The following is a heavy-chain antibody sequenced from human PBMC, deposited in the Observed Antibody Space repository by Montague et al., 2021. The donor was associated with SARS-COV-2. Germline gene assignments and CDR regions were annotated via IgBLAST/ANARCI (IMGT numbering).Heavy chain of an antibody. Sequence: SETLSLTCAVHGGSFSTYSWNWIRQPPGKGLEWIGEIHHGGSTNYNPSLKSRVTISADTSKNQFSLKLTSVAAADTAVYYCSGLGDGVVPSPILGVGPYYSYNYVDVWGKGTTVTVSS. CDR2: IHHGGST. V-gene: IGHV4-34*01. D-gene: IGHD3-10*01. CDR3: SGLGDGVVPSPILGVGPYYSYNYVDV. CDR1: GGSFSTYS. J-gene: IGHJ6*03.